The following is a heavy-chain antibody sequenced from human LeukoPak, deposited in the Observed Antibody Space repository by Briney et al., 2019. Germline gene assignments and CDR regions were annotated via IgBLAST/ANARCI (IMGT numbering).Heavy chain of an antibody. Sequence: ASVKVSCKASGHTFTGYYIHWVRQAPGQGREWMRWINPKNGGTKYGQKFQGRVTMTRDTSISTVYMELSRLRFDDTAVYYCGRDRCGRGSCYTGWFDPWRQRTLVTVSS. CDR1: GHTFTGYY. J-gene: IGHJ5*02. CDR2: INPKNGGT. CDR3: GRDRCGRGSCYTGWFDP. V-gene: IGHV1-2*02. D-gene: IGHD2-2*02.